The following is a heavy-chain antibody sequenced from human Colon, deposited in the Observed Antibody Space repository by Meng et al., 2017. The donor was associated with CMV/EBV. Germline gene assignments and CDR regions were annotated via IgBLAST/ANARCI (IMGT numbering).Heavy chain of an antibody. J-gene: IGHJ4*02. CDR1: GFTLSAFA. CDR2: YYGGTT. V-gene: IGHV3-23*01. CDR3: AVLAVAEPISY. D-gene: IGHD6-19*01. Sequence: GESLKISCAASGFTLSAFAMGWVRQAPGKGLEWVSSVYYGGTTHYADSVKGRFTISRDDSNDSAFLQMSSLKVDDTAVYYCAVLAVAEPISYWGQGTLVTVSS.